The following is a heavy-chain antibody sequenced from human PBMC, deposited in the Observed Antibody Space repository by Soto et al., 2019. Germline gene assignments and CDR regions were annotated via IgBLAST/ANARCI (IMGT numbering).Heavy chain of an antibody. CDR1: GFTFSSYS. CDR2: ISSSRSTK. CDR3: ARDRGHYYDCSGASDV. J-gene: IGHJ3*01. Sequence: EVQLVESGGGLVQPGGSLRLSCAASGFTFSSYSMNWVRQAPGKGLEWVSHISSSRSTKYYADSVKGRFTISRDNAKNSLYLQMNSLRDEDTAVYYCARDRGHYYDCSGASDVWGQGTMVTVSS. V-gene: IGHV3-48*02. D-gene: IGHD3-22*01.